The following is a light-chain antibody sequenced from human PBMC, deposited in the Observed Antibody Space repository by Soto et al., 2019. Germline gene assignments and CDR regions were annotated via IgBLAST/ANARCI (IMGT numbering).Light chain of an antibody. CDR3: SSYTSSSTQV. CDR2: DVS. V-gene: IGLV2-14*01. CDR1: SSDVGGFNY. Sequence: QSALTQPASVSGSPGQSVTISCTGTSSDVGGFNYVSWYQQHPGKAPKLMIYDVSNRPSGVSNRFSGSKSGNTASLTISGLQAEDEADYHCSSYTSSSTQVFGTGTKLTVL. J-gene: IGLJ1*01.